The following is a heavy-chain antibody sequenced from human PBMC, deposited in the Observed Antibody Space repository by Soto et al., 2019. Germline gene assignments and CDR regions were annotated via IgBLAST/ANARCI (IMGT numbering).Heavy chain of an antibody. CDR3: ARSYDTDRFDP. CDR1: GYSISSGYC. D-gene: IGHD3-9*01. CDR2: IYHSGST. V-gene: IGHV4-38-2*01. Sequence: SETLSLTCAVSGYSISSGYCWGWIRQPPGKGLEWIGSIYHSGSTYYNPSLKSRVTISVDTSKNQFSLKLSSVTAADTAVYYCARSYDTDRFDPWGQGTLVTVSS. J-gene: IGHJ5*02.